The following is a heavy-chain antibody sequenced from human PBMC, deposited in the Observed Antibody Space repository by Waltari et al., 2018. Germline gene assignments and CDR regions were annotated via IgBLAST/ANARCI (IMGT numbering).Heavy chain of an antibody. V-gene: IGHV3-15*01. Sequence: EVQLVESGGGLVKPGGSLRLSCAASGFTFSNAWMSWVRQAPGKGLEWVGRIKSKTDGGTTDYAAPVKGRFTISRDDSKNTLYLQMNSLKTEDTAVYYCTTPYLKWGLFDYWGQGTLVTVSS. D-gene: IGHD1-26*01. CDR3: TTPYLKWGLFDY. CDR1: GFTFSNAW. CDR2: IKSKTDGGTT. J-gene: IGHJ4*02.